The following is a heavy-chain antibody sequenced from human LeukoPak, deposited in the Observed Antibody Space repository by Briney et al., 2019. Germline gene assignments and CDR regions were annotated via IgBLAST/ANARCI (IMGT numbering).Heavy chain of an antibody. J-gene: IGHJ4*02. D-gene: IGHD3-9*01. V-gene: IGHV3-48*04. CDR1: GFTFSTYS. CDR2: ISSSSSTI. Sequence: GGSLRLSCAASGFTFSTYSMSWVRQAPGKGLEWVSYISSSSSTIYYADSVKGRFTISRDNAKNSLYLQMNSLRAEDTAVYYCARAYDILTGPSGYWGQGTLVTVSS. CDR3: ARAYDILTGPSGY.